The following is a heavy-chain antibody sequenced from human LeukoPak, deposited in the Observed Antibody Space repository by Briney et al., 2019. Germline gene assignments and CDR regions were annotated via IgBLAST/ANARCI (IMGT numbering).Heavy chain of an antibody. V-gene: IGHV3-21*01. CDR2: ISSSSTYI. CDR3: ARNTITGYYYGMDV. CDR1: GFTFTTYK. D-gene: IGHD3-10*01. J-gene: IGHJ6*02. Sequence: GGSLRLSCAASGFTFTTYKMNWVRQAPGKGLEWVSSISSSSTYIYYADSVKGRFTISRDNAKNSLYLQMNSLRAEDTAVFYCARNTITGYYYGMDVWGQGTTVTVSS.